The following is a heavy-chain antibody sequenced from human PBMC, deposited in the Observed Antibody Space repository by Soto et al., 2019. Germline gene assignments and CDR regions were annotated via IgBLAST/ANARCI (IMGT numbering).Heavy chain of an antibody. CDR3: ARRDYYDSTGYYGD. Sequence: QVQLQESGPGLVKPSGTLSLTCAVSGGSISSDKWWNWVRQTPGKGLEWIGEVHRSGSTNSNPSLKSRVTISVDKSQNHFSLKLSSVTAAETAVYYCARRDYYDSTGYYGDWGQGTPVTVSS. D-gene: IGHD3-22*01. J-gene: IGHJ4*02. CDR2: VHRSGST. V-gene: IGHV4-4*02. CDR1: GGSISSDKW.